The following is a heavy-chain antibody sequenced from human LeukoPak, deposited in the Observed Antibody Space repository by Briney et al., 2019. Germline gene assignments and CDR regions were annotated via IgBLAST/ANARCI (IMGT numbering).Heavy chain of an antibody. CDR1: RFTFSSYW. Sequence: GGSLRLSCAASRFTFSSYWMSWVRQAPGKGLEWVAFIRYDGSNKYYADSVKGRFTISRDNSKNTLYLQMNSLRAEDTAVYYCAKDFFGYCSSTSCSTIDYWGQGTLVTVSP. V-gene: IGHV3-30*02. CDR3: AKDFFGYCSSTSCSTIDY. CDR2: IRYDGSNK. J-gene: IGHJ4*02. D-gene: IGHD2-2*03.